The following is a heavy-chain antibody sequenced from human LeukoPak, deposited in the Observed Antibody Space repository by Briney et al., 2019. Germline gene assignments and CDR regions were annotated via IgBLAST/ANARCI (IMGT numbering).Heavy chain of an antibody. CDR1: GFTFSTFA. J-gene: IGHJ4*02. CDR3: ASYRQVLLPFES. V-gene: IGHV3-23*01. D-gene: IGHD2-8*02. Sequence: GGSLRLSCAASGFTFSTFAMIWVRQPPGKGLEWVSSIFPSGGEIHYADSVRGRFTISRDNSKSTLSLQMNSLRAEDTAIYYCASYRQVLLPFESWGQGTLVTVSS. CDR2: IFPSGGEI.